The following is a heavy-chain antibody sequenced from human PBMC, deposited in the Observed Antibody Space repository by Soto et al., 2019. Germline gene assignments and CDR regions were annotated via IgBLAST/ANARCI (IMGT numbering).Heavy chain of an antibody. CDR2: ISSSGSTI. Sequence: EGSLRLSCAASGFTFSDYYMSWIRHAPGKGLEWVSYISSSGSTIYYADSVKGRFTISRDNAKNSLYLQMNSLRAADTAVYYCARDGILGVRGNFYGLDVWGQGTTVTVSS. CDR3: ARDGILGVRGNFYGLDV. D-gene: IGHD3-3*02. V-gene: IGHV3-11*01. J-gene: IGHJ6*02. CDR1: GFTFSDYY.